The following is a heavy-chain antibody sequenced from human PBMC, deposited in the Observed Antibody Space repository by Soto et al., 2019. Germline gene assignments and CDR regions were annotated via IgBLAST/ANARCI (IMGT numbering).Heavy chain of an antibody. V-gene: IGHV5-51*01. J-gene: IGHJ6*02. CDR1: GYSFTSYW. CDR3: ATGPGPTAMVWHWGDYYGMDG. D-gene: IGHD5-18*01. Sequence: EVQLVQSGAEVKKPGESLKISCKGSGYSFTSYWIGWVRQMPGKGLEWMGIIYPGDSDTRYSPSFQGQVTISADKSISTAYLQWSIRKASETAMYYCATGPGPTAMVWHWGDYYGMDGWGQGTTVTVAS. CDR2: IYPGDSDT.